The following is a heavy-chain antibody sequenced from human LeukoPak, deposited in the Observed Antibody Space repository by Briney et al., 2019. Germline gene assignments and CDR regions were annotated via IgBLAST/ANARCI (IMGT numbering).Heavy chain of an antibody. V-gene: IGHV4-59*01. D-gene: IGHD5-12*01. Sequence: PSETLSLTCTVSGGSISSYYWSWIRQPPGKGLEWIGYIYYSGSTNYNPSLKSRVTISVDTSKNQFSLKLSSVTAADTAVYYCARVNNIRGFSGYDYWGQGTLVTVSS. CDR2: IYYSGST. J-gene: IGHJ4*02. CDR1: GGSISSYY. CDR3: ARVNNIRGFSGYDY.